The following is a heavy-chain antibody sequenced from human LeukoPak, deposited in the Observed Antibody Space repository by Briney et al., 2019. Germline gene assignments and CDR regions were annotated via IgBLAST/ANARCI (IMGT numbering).Heavy chain of an antibody. CDR2: IYYSGST. CDR3: AREYSSSDYFDY. V-gene: IGHV4-30-4*08. Sequence: SETLSLTCTVSGGTISSGDYYWSWIRQPPGKGLEWIGYIYYSGSTYYNPSLKSRVTISVDTSKSQFSLMLSSVTGADTAVYYCAREYSSSDYFDYWGQGTLVTVSS. D-gene: IGHD6-6*01. J-gene: IGHJ4*02. CDR1: GGTISSGDYY.